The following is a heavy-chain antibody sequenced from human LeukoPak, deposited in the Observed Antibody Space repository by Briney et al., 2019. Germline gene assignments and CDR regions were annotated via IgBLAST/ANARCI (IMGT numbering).Heavy chain of an antibody. D-gene: IGHD6-13*01. Sequence: GASVKVSCKASGYTFTGYYMHWVRQAPGQGLEWMGWINPNSGGTNYAQKFQGWVTMTRDTSISTAYMELSRLRSDDTAVYYCARATYSSSWYPLEGGGMDVWGQGTTVTVSS. V-gene: IGHV1-2*04. J-gene: IGHJ6*02. CDR2: INPNSGGT. CDR3: ARATYSSSWYPLEGGGMDV. CDR1: GYTFTGYY.